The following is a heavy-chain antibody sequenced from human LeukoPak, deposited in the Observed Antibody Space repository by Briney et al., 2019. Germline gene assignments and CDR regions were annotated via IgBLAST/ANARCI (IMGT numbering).Heavy chain of an antibody. CDR2: ISAYNGNT. Sequence: ASVKLSCKASGYTFTRYGISWVRQAPGHRVGWRGWISAYNGNTNYAQKLPHRVTLTTDTSTSTAYMELRSLRSDDTAVYYCARDQGYCSGGSCYNHFDYWGQGTLVTVSS. V-gene: IGHV1-18*01. D-gene: IGHD2-15*01. J-gene: IGHJ4*02. CDR3: ARDQGYCSGGSCYNHFDY. CDR1: GYTFTRYG.